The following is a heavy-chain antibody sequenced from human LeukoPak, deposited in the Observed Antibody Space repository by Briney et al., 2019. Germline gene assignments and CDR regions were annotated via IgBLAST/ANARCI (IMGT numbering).Heavy chain of an antibody. CDR2: ISGSGGTT. CDR3: AKEASRGSSFAYTPIEKPYYLDY. D-gene: IGHD5-18*01. Sequence: GGSLRLSCAASGFTFSSYGMNWVRQAPGKGLEWVSAISGSGGTTYYADSVKGRFTISRDNSKNTLFLQMSSLRPEDTAVYYCAKEASRGSSFAYTPIEKPYYLDYWGQGTLVTVSS. CDR1: GFTFSSYG. J-gene: IGHJ4*02. V-gene: IGHV3-23*01.